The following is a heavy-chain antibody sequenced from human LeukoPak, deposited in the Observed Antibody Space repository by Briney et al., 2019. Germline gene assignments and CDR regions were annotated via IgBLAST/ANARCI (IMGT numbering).Heavy chain of an antibody. CDR1: GFTFSSYS. CDR2: ISSSSSTI. V-gene: IGHV3-48*01. CDR3: ARVGIPYYYGSGSYYNTPFRYGMDV. D-gene: IGHD3-10*01. Sequence: GGSLRLSCAASGFTFSSYSMNWVRQAPGKGLEWVSYISSSSSTIYYADSVKGRFTISRDNAKNSLYLQMNSLRAEDTAVYYCARVGIPYYYGSGSYYNTPFRYGMDVWGQGTTVTVSS. J-gene: IGHJ6*02.